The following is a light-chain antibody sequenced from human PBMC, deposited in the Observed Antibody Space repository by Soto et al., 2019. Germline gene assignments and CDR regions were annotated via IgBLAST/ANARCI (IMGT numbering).Light chain of an antibody. CDR3: QSYDSSLSGYV. Sequence: QSVLTQPPSVSGAPGQGVTISCTGSSSSIGAGYDVHWYQQLPGTAPKVLIYGNSNRPSGVPDRFSGSKSGTSASLAITGLQAEDEADYYGQSYDSSLSGYVFGTGTKLTVL. CDR2: GNS. CDR1: SSSIGAGYD. V-gene: IGLV1-40*01. J-gene: IGLJ1*01.